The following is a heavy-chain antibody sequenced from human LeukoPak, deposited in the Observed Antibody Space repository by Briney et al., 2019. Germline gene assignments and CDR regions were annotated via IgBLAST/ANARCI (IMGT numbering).Heavy chain of an antibody. Sequence: GASVKVSCKASGYTFTSYDINWVRQATGQGLEWMGWMNPNSGNTGYAQKFQGRVTMTRNTSISTAYMELNSLRAEDTAVYYCAKATRRVSVVPAAGHFDYWGQGTLVTVSS. CDR1: GYTFTSYD. CDR2: MNPNSGNT. J-gene: IGHJ4*02. V-gene: IGHV1-8*01. CDR3: AKATRRVSVVPAAGHFDY. D-gene: IGHD2-2*01.